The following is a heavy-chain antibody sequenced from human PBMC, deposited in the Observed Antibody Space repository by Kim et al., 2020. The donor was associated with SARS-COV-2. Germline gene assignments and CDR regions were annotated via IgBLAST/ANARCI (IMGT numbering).Heavy chain of an antibody. Sequence: SYAQKFQGRVTMTRDTSTSTVYMELSSLRSEDTAVYYCARGITIFGVVTNWGQGTLVTVSS. V-gene: IGHV1-46*01. D-gene: IGHD3-3*01. J-gene: IGHJ4*02. CDR3: ARGITIFGVVTN.